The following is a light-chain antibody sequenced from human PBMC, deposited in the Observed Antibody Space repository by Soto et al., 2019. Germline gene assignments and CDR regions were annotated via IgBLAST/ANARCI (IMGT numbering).Light chain of an antibody. V-gene: IGLV2-23*02. CDR3: CSYAGSSTLYV. J-gene: IGLJ1*01. Sequence: QSLLTQPASVSGSPGQSITISCTGTSSDVGSYNLVSWYQQHPGKAPKLMIYEVSKRPSGVSNRFSGSKSGNTASLTISGLQAEDEADYYCCSYAGSSTLYVFGTGTKVT. CDR1: SSDVGSYNL. CDR2: EVS.